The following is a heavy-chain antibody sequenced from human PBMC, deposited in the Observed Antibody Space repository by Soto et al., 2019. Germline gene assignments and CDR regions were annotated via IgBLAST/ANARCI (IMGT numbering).Heavy chain of an antibody. V-gene: IGHV1-2*04. CDR1: GYTFTGYY. CDR2: INPNSGGT. CDR3: ARATMTTEPRDAFDI. Sequence: QVQLVQSGAEVKKPGASVKVSCKASGYTFTGYYMHWVRQAPGQGLEWMGWINPNSGGTNYAQKFQGWGTMTRDTSISTAYMELSRLRSDDTAVYYCARATMTTEPRDAFDIWGQGTMVTVSS. J-gene: IGHJ3*02. D-gene: IGHD4-17*01.